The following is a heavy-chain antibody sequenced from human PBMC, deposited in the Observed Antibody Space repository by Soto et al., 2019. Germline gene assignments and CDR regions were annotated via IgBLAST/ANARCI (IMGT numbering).Heavy chain of an antibody. J-gene: IGHJ4*02. Sequence: PGGSLRLSCAASGFTFSTYTMSWVRQAPGKGLERVSAISGSGGSPSYADSVQGRFTISRDNPKNTLYLQMNSLRVEDTAMYYCAKARCSTTNCYVPDYWGQGTLVTVSS. CDR2: ISGSGGSP. CDR1: GFTFSTYT. D-gene: IGHD2-2*01. CDR3: AKARCSTTNCYVPDY. V-gene: IGHV3-23*01.